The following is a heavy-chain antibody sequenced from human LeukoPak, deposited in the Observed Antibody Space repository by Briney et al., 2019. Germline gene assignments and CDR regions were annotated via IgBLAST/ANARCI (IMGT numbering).Heavy chain of an antibody. D-gene: IGHD7-27*01. CDR1: GFTFSSYA. Sequence: GGSLRLSCAASGFTFSSYAMSWVRQAPGKGLEWVSAISGSGGSTYYADSVKGRFTISRDNAKNSLYLQMNSLRAEDTAVYYCARDDAWAAFDIWGQGTMVTVSS. CDR2: ISGSGGST. V-gene: IGHV3-23*01. J-gene: IGHJ3*02. CDR3: ARDDAWAAFDI.